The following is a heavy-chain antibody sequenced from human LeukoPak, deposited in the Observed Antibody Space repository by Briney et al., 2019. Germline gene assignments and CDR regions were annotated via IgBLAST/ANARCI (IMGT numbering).Heavy chain of an antibody. CDR3: AGNYYGSGSYYSEDRY. Sequence: SETLSLTCTVSGGSISSGSYYWSWIRQPAGKGLEWIGRIYTSGSTNYNPSLKSRVTISVDTSKNQFSLKLSSVTAADTAVYYRAGNYYGSGSYYSEDRYWGQGTLVTVSS. D-gene: IGHD3-10*01. V-gene: IGHV4-61*02. CDR2: IYTSGST. CDR1: GGSISSGSYY. J-gene: IGHJ4*02.